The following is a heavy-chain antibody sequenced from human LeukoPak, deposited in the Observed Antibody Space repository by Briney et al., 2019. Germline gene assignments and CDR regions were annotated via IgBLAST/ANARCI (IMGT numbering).Heavy chain of an antibody. D-gene: IGHD2-2*01. J-gene: IGHJ4*02. CDR3: ARVLKYCSSTSCSPDY. CDR2: ISSSSSTI. Sequence: GGSLRLSCAASGFTFSSYSMNWVRQAPGKGLEWVSYISSSSSTIYYADSVKGRFTISRDNAKNSLYLQMNSLRAEDTAVYYCARVLKYCSSTSCSPDYWGQGTLVTVSS. CDR1: GFTFSSYS. V-gene: IGHV3-48*01.